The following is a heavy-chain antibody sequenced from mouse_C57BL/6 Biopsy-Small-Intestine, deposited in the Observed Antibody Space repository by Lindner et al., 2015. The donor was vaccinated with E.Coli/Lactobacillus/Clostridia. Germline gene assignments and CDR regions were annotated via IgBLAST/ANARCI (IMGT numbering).Heavy chain of an antibody. V-gene: IGHV1-14*01. CDR3: AVYYSNYVFAY. CDR2: INPYSDGT. CDR1: GYTFTTYV. D-gene: IGHD2-5*01. J-gene: IGHJ3*01. Sequence: VQLQESGPELVKPGASVRMSCKASGYTFTTYVINWVKQKPGQGLEWIGYINPYSDGTKYNEKFKGKATLTSDKSASTAYMELSSLTSEDSAVYYCAVYYSNYVFAYWGQGTLVTVSA.